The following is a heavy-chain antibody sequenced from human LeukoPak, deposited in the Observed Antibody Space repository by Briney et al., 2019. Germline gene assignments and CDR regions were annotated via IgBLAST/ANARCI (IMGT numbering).Heavy chain of an antibody. J-gene: IGHJ3*02. V-gene: IGHV1-69*04. CDR2: IIPILGIA. CDR3: AREYCSSTSCYTASSSWYGVSAFDI. Sequence: SVKVSCKASGGTFSSYAISWVRQAPGQGLEWMGRIIPILGIANYAQKFQGRVTITADKSTSTAYMELSSLRSEDTAVYYCAREYCSSTSCYTASSSWYGVSAFDIWGQGTMVTVSS. D-gene: IGHD2-2*02. CDR1: GGTFSSYA.